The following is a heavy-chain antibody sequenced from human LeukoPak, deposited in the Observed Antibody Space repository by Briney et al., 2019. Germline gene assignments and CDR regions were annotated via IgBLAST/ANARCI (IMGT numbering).Heavy chain of an antibody. CDR2: IYYSGST. V-gene: IGHV4-59*01. D-gene: IGHD7-27*01. CDR3: ARQLGSYFDY. CDR1: GDSISSYY. Sequence: SETLSLTCTVSGDSISSYYWSWIRQPPGKGLEWIGYIYYSGSTNYNPSLKSRVTISVDTSKNQFSLKLSSVTAADTAVYYCARQLGSYFDYWGQGTLVTVSS. J-gene: IGHJ4*02.